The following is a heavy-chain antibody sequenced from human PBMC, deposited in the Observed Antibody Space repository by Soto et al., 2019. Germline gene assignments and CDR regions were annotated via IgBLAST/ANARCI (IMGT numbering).Heavy chain of an antibody. Sequence: GGSLRLSCAASGFTFSSYGMHWVRQAPGKGLEWVAVISYDGSNKYYADSVKGRFTISRDNSKNTLYLQMNSLRAEDTAVYYCAKGRWVRQLGPCFYWGQGTLVTV. CDR1: GFTFSSYG. V-gene: IGHV3-30*18. J-gene: IGHJ4*02. D-gene: IGHD6-6*01. CDR3: AKGRWVRQLGPCFY. CDR2: ISYDGSNK.